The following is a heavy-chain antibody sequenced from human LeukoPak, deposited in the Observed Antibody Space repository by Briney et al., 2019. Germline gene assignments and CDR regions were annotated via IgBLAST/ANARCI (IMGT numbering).Heavy chain of an antibody. Sequence: GGSLRLSCAASGFTFSSYWMSWVRQAPGKGLEWVANIKQDGSVSSYVDSVKGRFTISRDNAKNSLYLRMNSLRGEDTAVYYCARVTLVAGFWRALNSGYMDVWGKGTTVTVSS. V-gene: IGHV3-7*01. CDR1: GFTFSSYW. D-gene: IGHD3-3*01. CDR3: ARVTLVAGFWRALNSGYMDV. CDR2: IKQDGSVS. J-gene: IGHJ6*03.